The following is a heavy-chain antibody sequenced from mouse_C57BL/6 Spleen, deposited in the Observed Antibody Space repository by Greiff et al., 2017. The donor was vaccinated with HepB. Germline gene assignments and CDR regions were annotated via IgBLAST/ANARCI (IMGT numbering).Heavy chain of an antibody. V-gene: IGHV5-6*01. D-gene: IGHD2-4*01. CDR1: GFTFSSYG. CDR2: ISSGGSYT. CDR3: ARHGGDYDGSSWFAY. J-gene: IGHJ3*01. Sequence: EVQRVESGGDLVKPGGSLKLSCAASGFTFSSYGMSWVRQTPDKRLEWVATISSGGSYTYYPDSVKGRFTISRDNAKNTLYLQMSSLKSEDTAMYYCARHGGDYDGSSWFAYWGQGTLVTVSA.